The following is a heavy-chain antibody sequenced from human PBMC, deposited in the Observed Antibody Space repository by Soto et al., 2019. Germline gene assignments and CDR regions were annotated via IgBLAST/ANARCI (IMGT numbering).Heavy chain of an antibody. CDR1: GFSLRSSGVG. J-gene: IGHJ4*02. D-gene: IGHD2-21*01. V-gene: IGHV2-5*02. CDR2: INWADDK. CDR3: VHXGGGDCFDY. Sequence: QITLKESGPTLVKPTQTLTLTCTLSGFSLRSSGVGVGWIRQPPGKALEWLALINWADDKRYSPSLKSRLTITKDTSKDQVVLTVTNMDPVDTATYYCVHXGGGDCFDYWGQGILVTVSS.